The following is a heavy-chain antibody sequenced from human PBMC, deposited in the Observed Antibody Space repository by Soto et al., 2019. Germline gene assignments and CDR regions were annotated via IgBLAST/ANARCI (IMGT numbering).Heavy chain of an antibody. V-gene: IGHV1-3*01. CDR3: ARYRVVPAAITGMDV. CDR2: INAGNGNT. Sequence: QVQLVQSGAEVKKPGASVKVSCKASGYTFTSYAMHWVRQAPGQRLEWMGWINAGNGNTKYSQKFQGRVTITRDTSASTAYMELSSLRSEDTAVYYCARYRVVPAAITGMDVWGQGTTVTVSS. J-gene: IGHJ6*02. CDR1: GYTFTSYA. D-gene: IGHD2-2*02.